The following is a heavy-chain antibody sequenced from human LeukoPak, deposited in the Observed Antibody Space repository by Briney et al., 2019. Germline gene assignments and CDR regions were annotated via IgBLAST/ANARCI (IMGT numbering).Heavy chain of an antibody. CDR1: GFTFSRYW. CDR3: ARHSSQGTFDN. V-gene: IGHV3-23*01. J-gene: IGHJ4*02. CDR2: ISGAGGTT. D-gene: IGHD1-1*01. Sequence: PGGSLRLSCAASGFTFSRYWMHRVRQAPGKGLEWVSYISGAGGTTYYADSVKGRFTISRDNSKNTMYLQMNSLRAEDTAVYNCARHSSQGTFDNWGQGTLVTVSS.